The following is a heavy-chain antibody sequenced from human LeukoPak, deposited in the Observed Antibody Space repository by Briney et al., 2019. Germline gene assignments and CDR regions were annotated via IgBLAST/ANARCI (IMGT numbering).Heavy chain of an antibody. D-gene: IGHD2-2*01. Sequence: GGSLRLSCAASGFTFSSYAMSWVRQAPGKGLEWVSAISGSGGSTYYADSVKGRFTISRDNSKNTLYLQMNSLRAEDTAVYYCAKDGRYCSSTSCYAGHGWSDPWGQGTLVTVSS. J-gene: IGHJ5*02. V-gene: IGHV3-23*01. CDR2: ISGSGGST. CDR1: GFTFSSYA. CDR3: AKDGRYCSSTSCYAGHGWSDP.